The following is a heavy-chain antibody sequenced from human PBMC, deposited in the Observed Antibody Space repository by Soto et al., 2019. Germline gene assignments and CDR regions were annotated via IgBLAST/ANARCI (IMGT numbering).Heavy chain of an antibody. J-gene: IGHJ4*02. CDR2: LIPLFGTT. Sequence: QVQLVQSGAEVKKPGSSVKVSCEASGGTFSGHAISWVRQAPGQGPEWMGGLIPLFGTTQHAQNFQDRLTITADKSTSTAYMELTSLRFDDTAIYYCARVPNWGYRFDSWGQGTLVNVSS. CDR1: GGTFSGHA. V-gene: IGHV1-69*06. CDR3: ARVPNWGYRFDS. D-gene: IGHD7-27*01.